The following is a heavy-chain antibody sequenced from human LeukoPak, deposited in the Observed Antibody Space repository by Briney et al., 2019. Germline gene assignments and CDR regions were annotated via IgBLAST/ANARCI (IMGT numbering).Heavy chain of an antibody. CDR3: ASYPRNIPTPPFDY. Sequence: ASVKVSCKASGYTFTAQYMHWVRQAPRQGFEWMGWINPNNGDTKYAQSFLGRVTMTRDTSTTTAYLELRSLRSDDTAVYFCASYPRNIPTPPFDYWGQGTLVTVSS. J-gene: IGHJ4*02. CDR2: INPNNGDT. V-gene: IGHV1-2*02. D-gene: IGHD2-21*01. CDR1: GYTFTAQY.